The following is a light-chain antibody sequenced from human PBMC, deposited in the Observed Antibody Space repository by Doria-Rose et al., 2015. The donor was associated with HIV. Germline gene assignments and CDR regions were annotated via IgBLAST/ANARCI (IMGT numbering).Light chain of an antibody. CDR2: DAS. CDR1: QRVKSSY. J-gene: IGKJ5*01. CDR3: QQYVTSRGT. Sequence: TQSPGTLSLSPGERATLSCRASQRVKSSYLAWYQQKPGQAPRLLIYDASTSATGIPDRFSGSGSGTDFTLTISRLEPEDVAVYYCQQYVTSRGTFGQGTRLEIK. V-gene: IGKV3-20*01.